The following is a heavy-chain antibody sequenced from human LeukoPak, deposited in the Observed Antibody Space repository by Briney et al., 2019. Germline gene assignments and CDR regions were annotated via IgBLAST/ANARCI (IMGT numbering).Heavy chain of an antibody. J-gene: IGHJ4*02. D-gene: IGHD6-6*01. CDR1: GXAFTSYW. Sequence: GESLKISCEGSGXAFTSYWIAWVRQMPGKGLEWMGIIYPGDSDIRYSPSFQGQVTFSANKSTSTAYLQWRSLKASDTAMYYCARWSSSSKTFDYWGQGTLVTVSS. CDR2: IYPGDSDI. V-gene: IGHV5-51*01. CDR3: ARWSSSSKTFDY.